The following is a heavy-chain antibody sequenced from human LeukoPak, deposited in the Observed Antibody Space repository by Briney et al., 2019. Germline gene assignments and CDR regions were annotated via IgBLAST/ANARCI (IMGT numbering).Heavy chain of an antibody. J-gene: IGHJ5*02. CDR1: GFTFSSYE. V-gene: IGHV3-48*03. D-gene: IGHD2-15*01. CDR2: ISSSGTTI. CDR3: ARVGVVVAATGNLWFDP. Sequence: GGSLRLSCAAYGFTFSSYEMNWDRQAPGKGLEWVSYISSSGTTIYYADSVKGRFTISRDNAKNSLYLQMNSLRAEDTAVYYCARVGVVVAATGNLWFDPWGQGALVTVSS.